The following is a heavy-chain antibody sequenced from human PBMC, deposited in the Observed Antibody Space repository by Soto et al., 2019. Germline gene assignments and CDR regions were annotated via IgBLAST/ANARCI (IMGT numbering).Heavy chain of an antibody. J-gene: IGHJ5*02. CDR2: ISAYNGNT. CDR1: GYTFTSYG. V-gene: IGHV1-18*01. CDR3: ARDLGSGWYNNWFDP. D-gene: IGHD6-19*01. Sequence: SVKVYCKASGYTFTSYGISWLRQAPGQGLEWMGWISAYNGNTNYAQKLQGRVTMTTDTSTSTAYMELRSLRSDDTAVYYCARDLGSGWYNNWFDPWGQGTLVTVSS.